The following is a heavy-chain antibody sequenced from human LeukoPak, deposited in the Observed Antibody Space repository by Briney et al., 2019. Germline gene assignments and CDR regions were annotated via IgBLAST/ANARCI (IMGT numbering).Heavy chain of an antibody. Sequence: GGSLRLSFAASGFIVSTNYMSWVRQAPGKGLEWVSIIYDNGYTFYADSVKGRFTISRDNSKNTLSLQMNSLRVEDTAVYYCVSHSDPLTSFSFDYWGQGALVTVSS. CDR3: VSHSDPLTSFSFDY. V-gene: IGHV3-53*01. J-gene: IGHJ4*02. CDR2: IYDNGYT. D-gene: IGHD3-9*01. CDR1: GFIVSTNY.